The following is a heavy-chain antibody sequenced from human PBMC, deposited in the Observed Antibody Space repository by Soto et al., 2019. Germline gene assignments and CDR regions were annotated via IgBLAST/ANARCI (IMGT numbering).Heavy chain of an antibody. CDR1: GGTFSSYA. CDR3: ARAVAGGVYYYYGMDV. V-gene: IGHV1-69*12. J-gene: IGHJ6*02. CDR2: IIPIFGTA. D-gene: IGHD6-19*01. Sequence: QVQLVQSGAEVKKPGSSVKVSCKASGGTFSSYAINWVRQAPGQGLEWMGGIIPIFGTADYAQKFQGRVTITANEATXXAYMELGSLRSEDTAVYYCARAVAGGVYYYYGMDVWGQGTTVTVSS.